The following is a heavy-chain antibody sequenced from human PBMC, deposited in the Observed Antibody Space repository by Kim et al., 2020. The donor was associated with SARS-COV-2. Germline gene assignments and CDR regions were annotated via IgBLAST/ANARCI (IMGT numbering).Heavy chain of an antibody. D-gene: IGHD3-22*01. CDR2: INTNTGNP. Sequence: ASVKVSCKASGYTFTTYGMNWVRQAPGQGLEWMGWINTNTGNPTFAQGFTGRFIFSLDTSVSTAYLQISSLTAEDTAVYYCARTFYDSSAYYYVDYWGQG. CDR1: GYTFTTYG. J-gene: IGHJ4*02. CDR3: ARTFYDSSAYYYVDY. V-gene: IGHV7-4-1*02.